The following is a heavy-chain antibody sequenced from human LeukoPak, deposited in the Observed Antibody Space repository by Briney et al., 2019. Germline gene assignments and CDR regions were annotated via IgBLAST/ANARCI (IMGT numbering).Heavy chain of an antibody. Sequence: ASVKVSCKASGYTFTGYYMHGVRQAPGQGLEWMGWINPNSGGTNYAQKFQGRVTMTRDTSISTAYMELSRLRSDDTAVYYCARPPVDTAMGFDYWGQGTLVTVSS. CDR1: GYTFTGYY. V-gene: IGHV1-2*02. CDR3: ARPPVDTAMGFDY. J-gene: IGHJ4*02. D-gene: IGHD5-18*01. CDR2: INPNSGGT.